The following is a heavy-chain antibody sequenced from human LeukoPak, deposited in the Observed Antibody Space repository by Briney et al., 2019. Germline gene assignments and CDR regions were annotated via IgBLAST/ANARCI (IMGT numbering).Heavy chain of an antibody. D-gene: IGHD3-22*01. Sequence: PSETLSLTWTVSGGPISSSTYYWGWIRQPPGKGLEWIGSIYYSGSTYYNPSLKSRVTISVDTSKNHFSLKLSSVTAADTAVYYCARQDYDSSGYYSLNYFDYWGQGTLVTVSS. CDR2: IYYSGST. J-gene: IGHJ4*02. CDR3: ARQDYDSSGYYSLNYFDY. V-gene: IGHV4-39*01. CDR1: GGPISSSTYY.